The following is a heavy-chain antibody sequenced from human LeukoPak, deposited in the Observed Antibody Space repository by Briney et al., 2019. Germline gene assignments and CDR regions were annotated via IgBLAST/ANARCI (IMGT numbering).Heavy chain of an antibody. D-gene: IGHD3-10*01. CDR2: IYSKTDGGTT. V-gene: IGHV3-15*01. J-gene: IGHJ4*02. CDR3: TTDCAPMRTSGRPFDY. Sequence: GGSLRLSCAASKFTFSNAWMSWVRQAPGKGLEWVGRIYSKTDGGTTDYAAPVKDRFTISRDDSRNTLYLQMNSLKTEDTAVYYCTTDCAPMRTSGRPFDYWGQGTLVTVSS. CDR1: KFTFSNAW.